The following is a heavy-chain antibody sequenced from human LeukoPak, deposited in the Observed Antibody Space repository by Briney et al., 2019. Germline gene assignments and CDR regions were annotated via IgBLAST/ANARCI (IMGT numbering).Heavy chain of an antibody. CDR1: GGSISSYY. V-gene: IGHV4-59*05. CDR3: ATGGSGRNFQH. Sequence: SETLSLTCTVSGGSISSYYWSWIRQPPGKGLEWIGSIYYSGITYYNSSLKSRVTISVDTSKNQFSLKLSSVTAADTAVYNCATGGSGRNFQHWGQGTLVTVSS. J-gene: IGHJ1*01. D-gene: IGHD1-26*01. CDR2: IYYSGIT.